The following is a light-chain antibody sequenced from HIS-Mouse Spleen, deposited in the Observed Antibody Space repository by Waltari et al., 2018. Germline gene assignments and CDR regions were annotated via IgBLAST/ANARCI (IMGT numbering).Light chain of an antibody. J-gene: IGKJ4*01. CDR2: DAS. V-gene: IGKV1-13*02. CDR3: QQFNSYRVT. CDR1: QGISSA. Sequence: AIQLTQSPSSLSASVGDRVTITCRASQGISSALARYQQKPGKAPKLLIYDASSLESGVPSRFSGSGSGTDFTLTISSLQPEDFATYYCQQFNSYRVTFGGGTKVEIK.